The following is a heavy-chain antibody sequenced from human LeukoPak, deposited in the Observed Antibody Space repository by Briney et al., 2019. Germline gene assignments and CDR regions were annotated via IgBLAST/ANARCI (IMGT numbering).Heavy chain of an antibody. J-gene: IGHJ1*01. CDR1: GYTFTGYY. Sequence: ASVKVSCKASGYTFTGYYMHWVRQAPGQGLEWMGWINPNSGGTNYAQKFQGRVTMTRDTSISTAYMELSRLRSDDTAVYYCARRGPDRWFGGFTLHNWGQGTLVTVSS. CDR2: INPNSGGT. D-gene: IGHD3-10*01. CDR3: ARRGPDRWFGGFTLHN. V-gene: IGHV1-2*02.